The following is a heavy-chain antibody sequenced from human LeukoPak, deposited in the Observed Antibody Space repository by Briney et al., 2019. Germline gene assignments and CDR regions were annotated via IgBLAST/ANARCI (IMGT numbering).Heavy chain of an antibody. Sequence: GGSLRLSCAASGITFTNAWLTWVRQAPGKGLEWVGRVKTKGDGGAADYAAPAKGRFTISRDDSIKTLYLQMNSLKTEDTAVYYCTTDRMIYATNWAVSWFDPWGQGTLVTVSS. CDR2: VKTKGDGGAA. V-gene: IGHV3-15*01. CDR1: GITFTNAW. J-gene: IGHJ5*02. CDR3: TTDRMIYATNWAVSWFDP. D-gene: IGHD2-8*01.